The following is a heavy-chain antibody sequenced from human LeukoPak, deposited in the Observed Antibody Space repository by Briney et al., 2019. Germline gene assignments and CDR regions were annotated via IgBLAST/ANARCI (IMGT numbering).Heavy chain of an antibody. V-gene: IGHV4-34*01. CDR3: ARVTGYMIEDYFDY. D-gene: IGHD3-9*01. Sequence: SETLSLTCAVYGGSFSGYYWSWIRQPPGKGLEWIGSIYYSGTTDYNPSLKSRVTISVDTSKNQFSLKLRPVTAADTAVYYCARVTGYMIEDYFDYWGQGILVTVSS. J-gene: IGHJ4*02. CDR1: GGSFSGYY. CDR2: IYYSGTT.